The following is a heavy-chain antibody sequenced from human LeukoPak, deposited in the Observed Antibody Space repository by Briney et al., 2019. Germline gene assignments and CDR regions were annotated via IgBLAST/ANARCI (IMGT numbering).Heavy chain of an antibody. CDR1: GFTFSSYA. CDR2: ISGSGGST. V-gene: IGHV3-23*01. CDR3: AKGRYSGYGSY. J-gene: IGHJ4*02. Sequence: GGSLRLSCAASGFTFSSYAMSWVRQAPGKGLEWVSAISGSGGSTYYADSVKGRFTISRDNSKNTLHLQMNSLRAEDTAVYYCAKGRYSGYGSYWGQGTLVTVSS. D-gene: IGHD5-12*01.